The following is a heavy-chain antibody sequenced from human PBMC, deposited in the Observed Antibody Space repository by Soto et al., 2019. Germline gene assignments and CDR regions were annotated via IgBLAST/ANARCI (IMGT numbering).Heavy chain of an antibody. Sequence: IRQPPGKGLEWIGYIYYSGSTNYNPSLKSRVTISVDTSKNQFSLKLSSVTAADTAVYYCARDKRISYGSGSYYYMDVWGKGTTVTSP. CDR3: ARDKRISYGSGSYYYMDV. CDR2: IYYSGST. J-gene: IGHJ6*03. D-gene: IGHD3-10*01. V-gene: IGHV4-59*01.